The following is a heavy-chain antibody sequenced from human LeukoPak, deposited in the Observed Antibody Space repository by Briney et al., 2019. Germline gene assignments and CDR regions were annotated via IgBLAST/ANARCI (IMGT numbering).Heavy chain of an antibody. CDR3: ARLYYPDRGQWYYYDS. D-gene: IGHD3-16*01. CDR2: IFSSGAT. CDR1: GDSMDVYY. Sequence: SETLSLTCTVVGDSMDVYYWTWLRQVPGKGLEWIGYIFSSGATNYNRSLKSRVTILIDTSKKNFSLTLKSVTAADTAIYYCARLYYPDRGQWYYYDSWGQGTLVTVSS. V-gene: IGHV4-59*01. J-gene: IGHJ4*02.